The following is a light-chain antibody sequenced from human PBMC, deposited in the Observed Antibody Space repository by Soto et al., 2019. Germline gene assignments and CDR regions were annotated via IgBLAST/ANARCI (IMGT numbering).Light chain of an antibody. CDR3: SSSTSSSPLYV. V-gene: IGLV2-14*03. CDR2: DVT. CDR1: SSDVGGYDY. J-gene: IGLJ1*01. Sequence: QSALTQPASVSGSPGQSFTISCTGTSSDVGGYDYVSWYQHHPGKAPKVIIYDVTNRPSGVSNRFSGSKSGNTASLTISGLQAEDEADYYCSSSTSSSPLYVFGTGTKVTVL.